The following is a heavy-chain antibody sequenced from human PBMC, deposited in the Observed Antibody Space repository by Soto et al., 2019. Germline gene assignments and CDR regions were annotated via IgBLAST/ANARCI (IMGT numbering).Heavy chain of an antibody. CDR3: ATSKGGGSNGPTTY. Sequence: EVQLVESGGALVQPGGSLRLSCAASGFTFSNYWMHWVRQAPGKGLVWISRMNSDGSNTVYADAVKGRFTISRDNAKNTLYLQMTSLRVEDTAVYYCATSKGGGSNGPTTYWGQGTLVTVSS. J-gene: IGHJ4*02. CDR1: GFTFSNYW. V-gene: IGHV3-74*01. CDR2: MNSDGSNT. D-gene: IGHD1-26*01.